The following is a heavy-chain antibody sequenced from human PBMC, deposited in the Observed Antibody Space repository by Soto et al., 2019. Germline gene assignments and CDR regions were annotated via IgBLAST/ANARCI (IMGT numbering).Heavy chain of an antibody. Sequence: PGGSLRLSCAASGFTFSTYEMNWVRQAPGKGLEWISYISSSGSSIYYADSVKGRFTISRDNAWNSLHLQMNSLRVEDTAVYYCARDRYDSSGDSEYSQYWCPGTLVTVSS. CDR2: ISSSGSSI. CDR3: ARDRYDSSGDSEYSQY. D-gene: IGHD3-22*01. V-gene: IGHV3-48*03. J-gene: IGHJ1*01. CDR1: GFTFSTYE.